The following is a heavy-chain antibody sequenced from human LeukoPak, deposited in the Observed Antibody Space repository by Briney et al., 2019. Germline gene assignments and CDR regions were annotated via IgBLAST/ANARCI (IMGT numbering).Heavy chain of an antibody. CDR2: ISYSGSI. V-gene: IGHV4-59*01. D-gene: IGHD3-10*01. CDR1: GGSISSYY. Sequence: PSEPLSLTCTVSGGSISSYYWSWIRQPPGKGLEWLGYISYSGSINHNPSLKSRVTMSVDTSKNQFSLKLSSVTAADTAVYYCARVKGREGSTVIIDYWGQGTLVTVSS. CDR3: ARVKGREGSTVIIDY. J-gene: IGHJ4*02.